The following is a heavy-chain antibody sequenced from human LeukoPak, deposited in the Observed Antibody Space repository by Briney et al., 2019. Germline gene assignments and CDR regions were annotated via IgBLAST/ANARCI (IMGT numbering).Heavy chain of an antibody. CDR1: GFTFDDYT. J-gene: IGHJ4*02. Sequence: GGSLRLSCAASGFTFDDYTMHWVRQAPGKGLEWVSLITWNGGSTYSADSVKGRLTISRDNSKNSLYLHMNSLTTEDTALYYCAKGGVGSGLLWFGETAAAFDYWGQGTLVTVSS. CDR3: AKGGVGSGLLWFGETAAAFDY. CDR2: ITWNGGST. V-gene: IGHV3-43*01. D-gene: IGHD3-10*01.